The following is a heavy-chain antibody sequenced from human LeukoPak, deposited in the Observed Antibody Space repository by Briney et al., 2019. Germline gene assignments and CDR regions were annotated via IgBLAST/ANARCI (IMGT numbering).Heavy chain of an antibody. J-gene: IGHJ4*02. Sequence: GGSLRLSCAASGFTFSSYAMSWVRQAPGKGLEWVSAISGTGGSTYYADSVKGWFTISRDNSKNTLYLQMNSLRAEDTAVYYCAKYACSSTSCQYPMIYYFDYWGQGTLVTVSS. CDR2: ISGTGGST. CDR1: GFTFSSYA. CDR3: AKYACSSTSCQYPMIYYFDY. V-gene: IGHV3-23*01. D-gene: IGHD2-2*01.